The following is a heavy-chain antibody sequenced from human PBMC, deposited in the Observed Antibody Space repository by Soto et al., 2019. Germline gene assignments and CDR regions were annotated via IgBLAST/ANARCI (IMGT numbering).Heavy chain of an antibody. J-gene: IGHJ3*02. CDR1: GGTFSSYA. CDR3: ARGPPRDDRSPYDAFDI. V-gene: IGHV1-69*13. Sequence: SSVKVSCKASGGTFSSYAISWVRQAPGQGLEWMGGIIPIFGTANYAQKFQGRVTITADESTSTAYMELSSLRSEDTAVYYCARGPPRDDRSPYDAFDIWGQGTMVTVSS. CDR2: IIPIFGTA.